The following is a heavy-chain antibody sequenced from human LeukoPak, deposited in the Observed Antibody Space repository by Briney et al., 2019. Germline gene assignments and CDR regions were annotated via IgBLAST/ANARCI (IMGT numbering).Heavy chain of an antibody. CDR2: INWNGGST. Sequence: GGSLRHSCAASGFTFDDYGMSWVRQAPGKGLEWVSGINWNGGSTGYADSVKGRFTISRDNAKNSLYLQMNSLRAEDTALYYCARWYYDSSGRTLYYFDYWGQGTLVTVSS. CDR1: GFTFDDYG. V-gene: IGHV3-20*04. J-gene: IGHJ4*02. D-gene: IGHD3-22*01. CDR3: ARWYYDSSGRTLYYFDY.